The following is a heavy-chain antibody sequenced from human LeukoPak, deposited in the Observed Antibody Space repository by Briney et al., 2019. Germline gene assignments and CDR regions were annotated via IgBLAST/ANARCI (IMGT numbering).Heavy chain of an antibody. CDR1: GFTLSCHW. CDR3: ARGNWLEY. CDR2: INSDDSST. Sequence: PGGSLTLSCTASGFTLSCHWKNGPRQATEKALVWVLRINSDDSSTRHADSVKGRFSISREHAKSTLYLQMNSLTAEDTAVYYCARGNWLEYWGQGALVTVSS. V-gene: IGHV3-74*01. D-gene: IGHD1-1*01. J-gene: IGHJ4*02.